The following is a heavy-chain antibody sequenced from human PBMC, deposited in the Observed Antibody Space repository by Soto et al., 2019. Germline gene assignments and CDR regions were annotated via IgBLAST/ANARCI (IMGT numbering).Heavy chain of an antibody. D-gene: IGHD3-10*01. J-gene: IGHJ5*02. V-gene: IGHV4-34*01. CDR3: ARGSGPAYYYGSGSSNWFDP. CDR1: GGSFSGYY. CDR2: INHSGST. Sequence: KQSQTLSLTCAVYGGSFSGYYWSWIRQPPGKGLEWIGEINHSGSTNYNPSLKSRVTISVDTSKNQFSLKLSSVTAADTAVYYCARGSGPAYYYGSGSSNWFDPWGQGTLVTVSS.